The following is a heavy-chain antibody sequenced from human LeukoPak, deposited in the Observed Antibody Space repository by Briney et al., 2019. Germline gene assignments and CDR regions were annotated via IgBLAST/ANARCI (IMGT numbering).Heavy chain of an antibody. D-gene: IGHD1-7*01. Sequence: GESLKISCKGSGYSFTTYWIGWVRQLPGKGLEWMGIIYPDDSDARYSPSFQGQVTISADKSISTAYLQWSTLKASDTAMYYCATPTLGTIGEYLFDYWAREPWSPSPQ. V-gene: IGHV5-51*01. CDR3: ATPTLGTIGEYLFDY. J-gene: IGHJ4*02. CDR1: GYSFTTYW. CDR2: IYPDDSDA.